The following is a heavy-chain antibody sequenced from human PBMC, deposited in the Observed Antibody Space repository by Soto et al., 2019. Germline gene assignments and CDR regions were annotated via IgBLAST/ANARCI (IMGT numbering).Heavy chain of an antibody. CDR3: ATGITMVRGVIILYFDY. J-gene: IGHJ4*02. Sequence: KASETLSLTCTVSGGSISSSSYYWGWIRQPPGKGLEWIGSIYYSGSTYYNPSLKSRVTISVDTSKNQFSLKLSSVTAADTVLYFFATGITMVRGVIILYFDYWGQGALVTVSS. CDR2: IYYSGST. V-gene: IGHV4-39*01. D-gene: IGHD3-10*01. CDR1: GGSISSSSYY.